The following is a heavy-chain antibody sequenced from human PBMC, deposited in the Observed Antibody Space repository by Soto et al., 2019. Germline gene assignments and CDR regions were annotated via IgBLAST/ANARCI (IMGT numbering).Heavy chain of an antibody. D-gene: IGHD2-15*01. V-gene: IGHV4-59*02. CDR1: GGSVSGYY. Sequence: QVQLQESGPGLVKPSETLSLICTVSGGSVSGYYWSWIRQPPGKGLEWIGYIFYRGNTLYNPSLQSRVTISVDTSKNQFSLSLSSVTAADTAVYYCTRHAIIPRLQYGMDVWGQGASVTVSS. CDR3: TRHAIIPRLQYGMDV. CDR2: IFYRGNT. J-gene: IGHJ6*02.